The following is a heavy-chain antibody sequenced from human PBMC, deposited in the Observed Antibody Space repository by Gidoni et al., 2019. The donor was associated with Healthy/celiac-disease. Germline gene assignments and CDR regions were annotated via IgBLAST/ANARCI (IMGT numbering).Heavy chain of an antibody. CDR3: AIYLAARLLSYYGMDV. CDR1: GFTFSSYE. Sequence: EVQLVESGGGLVQPGGSLRLSCAASGFTFSSYEMNWVRQAPGKGLEWVSYISSSGSTIYYADSVKGRFTISRDNAKNSLYLQMNSLRAEDTAVYYCAIYLAARLLSYYGMDVWGQGTTVTVSS. D-gene: IGHD6-6*01. J-gene: IGHJ6*02. CDR2: ISSSGSTI. V-gene: IGHV3-48*03.